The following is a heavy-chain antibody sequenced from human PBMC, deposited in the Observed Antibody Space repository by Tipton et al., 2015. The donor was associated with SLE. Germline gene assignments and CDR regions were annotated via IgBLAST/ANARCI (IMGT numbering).Heavy chain of an antibody. V-gene: IGHV4-34*01. Sequence: LRLSCAASGFTFSSYGMHWIRQPPGKGLEWIGEINHSGSTNYNPSLKSRVTISVDTSKNQFSLKLSSVTAADTAAYYCARGGGFDPWGQGTLVTVSS. J-gene: IGHJ5*02. CDR3: ARGGGFDP. D-gene: IGHD3-16*01. CDR1: GFTFSSYG. CDR2: INHSGST.